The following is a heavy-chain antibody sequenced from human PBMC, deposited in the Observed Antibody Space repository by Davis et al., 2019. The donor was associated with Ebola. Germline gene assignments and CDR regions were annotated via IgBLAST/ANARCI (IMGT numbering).Heavy chain of an antibody. J-gene: IGHJ6*02. D-gene: IGHD2-15*01. CDR1: GFTFSNAW. V-gene: IGHV3-21*01. Sequence: GGSLRLSCAASGFTFSNAWMSWVRQAPGKGLEWVSSISSSRSYIYYADSVKGRFTISRDNAKNSLYLQMNSLRAEDTAVYYCASPSGLLSYYYGMDVWGQGTTVTVSS. CDR3: ASPSGLLSYYYGMDV. CDR2: ISSSRSYI.